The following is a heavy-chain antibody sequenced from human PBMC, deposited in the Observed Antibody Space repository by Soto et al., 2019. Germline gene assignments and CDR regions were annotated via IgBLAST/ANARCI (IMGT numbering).Heavy chain of an antibody. D-gene: IGHD5-12*01. CDR2: ISISKGKT. CDR3: ARKGYIGNFGLDV. CDR1: GYTFLNYD. V-gene: IGHV1-18*01. J-gene: IGHJ6*02. Sequence: ASVKVSCKASGYTFLNYDVAWVRRAPGQGLEWMGWISISKGKTYYEQSLQGRVTMTTDTATTTACMEVRSPRSDDTAVYYCARKGYIGNFGLDVWGQGTTVTVSS.